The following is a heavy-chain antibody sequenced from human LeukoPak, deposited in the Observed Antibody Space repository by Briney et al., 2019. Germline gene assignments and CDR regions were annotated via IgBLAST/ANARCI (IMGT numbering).Heavy chain of an antibody. CDR3: ARRIVNSALDLFDY. J-gene: IGHJ4*02. D-gene: IGHD1-26*01. CDR2: ISYSGST. Sequence: SETLSLTCTVSGGSISSYYWSWIRQPPGKGPECIGYISYSGSTNYNPSLKSRVTMSVDTSKNQFSLELTSVTAADTAVYYCARRIVNSALDLFDYWGQGTLVTVSS. CDR1: GGSISSYY. V-gene: IGHV4-59*01.